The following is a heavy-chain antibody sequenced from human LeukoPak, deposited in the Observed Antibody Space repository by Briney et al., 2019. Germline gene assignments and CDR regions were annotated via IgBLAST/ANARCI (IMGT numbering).Heavy chain of an antibody. Sequence: SETLSLTCTVFGGSISSYYWSWIRQPPGKGLEWIGYIYYSGSTNYNPSLKSRVTISVDTSKNQFSLKLSSVTAADTAVYYCAREGLAVVMDWGQGTLVTVSS. CDR1: GGSISSYY. CDR3: AREGLAVVMD. V-gene: IGHV4-59*01. D-gene: IGHD3-22*01. CDR2: IYYSGST. J-gene: IGHJ4*02.